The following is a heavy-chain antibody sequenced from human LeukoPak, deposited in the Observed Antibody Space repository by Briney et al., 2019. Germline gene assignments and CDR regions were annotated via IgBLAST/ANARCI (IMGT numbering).Heavy chain of an antibody. CDR3: ARQHLHVHYYYYYMDV. Sequence: SETLSLTCAVSGYSISSGYYWGWIRQPPGKGLEWIGSIYHSGSTYYNPSLKSRVTISVDTSKNQFSLKLSSVTAADTAVYYCARQHLHVHYYYYYMDVWGKGTTVTVSS. V-gene: IGHV4-38-2*01. CDR1: GYSISSGYY. D-gene: IGHD2-21*01. J-gene: IGHJ6*03. CDR2: IYHSGST.